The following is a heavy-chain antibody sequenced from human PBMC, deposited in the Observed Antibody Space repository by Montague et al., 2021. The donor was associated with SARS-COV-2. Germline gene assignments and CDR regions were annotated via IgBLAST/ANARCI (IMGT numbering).Heavy chain of an antibody. D-gene: IGHD1-26*01. CDR3: ASGDDNGSGYLDV. J-gene: IGHJ6*03. V-gene: IGHV4-34*01. CDR1: DGSFSNFY. CDR2: INHSGTT. Sequence: SETLSLTCAVFDGSFSNFYWSWIRQPPGKGLEWIGEINHSGTTYYTPSLRSRVTIPVDTSRNQFSLKLNSVTAADAAVYYCASGDDNGSGYLDVWGKGTTVTVSS.